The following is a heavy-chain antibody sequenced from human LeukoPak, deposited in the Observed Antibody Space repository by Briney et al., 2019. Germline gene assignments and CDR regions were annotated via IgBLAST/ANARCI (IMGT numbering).Heavy chain of an antibody. D-gene: IGHD3-10*01. CDR1: GYTFTGYY. CDR3: ARGWGSGSRGNMDV. CDR2: INPNSGGT. J-gene: IGHJ6*03. Sequence: ASVKVSCKASGYTFTGYYMHWVRQAPGQGLEWMGWINPNSGGTNYAQKFQGRVTMTRDTSISTAYMELSRLRSDDTAVYYCARGWGSGSRGNMDVWGKGTTVTIFS. V-gene: IGHV1-2*02.